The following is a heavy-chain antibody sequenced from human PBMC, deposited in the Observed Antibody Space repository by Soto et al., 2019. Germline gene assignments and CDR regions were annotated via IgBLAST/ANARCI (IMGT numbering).Heavy chain of an antibody. Sequence: GGCLRLSCGASGITFGSCAMSWVRQAPGEGLEWVSTITDSGGDAKYADSVRGRFAISRDNSKNTLYLQMSSLRAEDSAIYCCARGSKDSYPGSRIFDFWGRGTLVTVSS. D-gene: IGHD3-10*01. CDR1: GITFGSCA. CDR2: ITDSGGDA. V-gene: IGHV3-23*01. J-gene: IGHJ4*02. CDR3: ARGSKDSYPGSRIFDF.